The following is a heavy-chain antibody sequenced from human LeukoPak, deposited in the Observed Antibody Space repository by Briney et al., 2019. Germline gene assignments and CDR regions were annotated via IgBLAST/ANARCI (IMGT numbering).Heavy chain of an antibody. Sequence: SETLSLTCTVSGGSINSYYWSWIRQSAEKGLEWIGHIYTSGRTNYNPSLKSRVTMSVDTSKNQFYLKLSFVTAADTAVYYCARRAANYYGMDVWGQGTTVTVSS. CDR2: IYTSGRT. CDR3: ARRAANYYGMDV. J-gene: IGHJ6*02. V-gene: IGHV4-4*07. CDR1: GGSINSYY. D-gene: IGHD6-13*01.